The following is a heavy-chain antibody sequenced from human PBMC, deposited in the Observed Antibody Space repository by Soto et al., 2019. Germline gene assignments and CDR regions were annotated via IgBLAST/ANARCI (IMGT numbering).Heavy chain of an antibody. J-gene: IGHJ6*02. CDR2: IKSKTDGGTT. D-gene: IGHD3-3*01. V-gene: IGHV3-15*07. CDR1: GFTFSNAW. Sequence: GGSLRLSCAASGFTFSNAWMNWVRQAPGKGLEWVGRIKSKTDGGTTDYAAPVKGRFTISGEDSKNTLYLQMNSLKSDATAVYYRTTDLSLISNYDFWSGYRGDYYYGMDVWGQGTTVTVSS. CDR3: TTDLSLISNYDFWSGYRGDYYYGMDV.